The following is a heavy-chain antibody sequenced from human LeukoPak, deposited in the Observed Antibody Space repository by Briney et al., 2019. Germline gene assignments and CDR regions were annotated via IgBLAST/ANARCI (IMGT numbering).Heavy chain of an antibody. D-gene: IGHD5-24*01. CDR2: IIPIFGTA. CDR1: GGTISSYA. Sequence: SVKVSCKASGGTISSYAISWVRQAPGQGLEWMGGIIPIFGTANYAQKFQGRVTITADESTSTAYMELSSLRSEDTAVYYCARDFGDGYNYRHDAFDIWGQGTMVTVSS. J-gene: IGHJ3*02. V-gene: IGHV1-69*13. CDR3: ARDFGDGYNYRHDAFDI.